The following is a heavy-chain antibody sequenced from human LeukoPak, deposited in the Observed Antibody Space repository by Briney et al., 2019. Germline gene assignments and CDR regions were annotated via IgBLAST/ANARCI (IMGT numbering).Heavy chain of an antibody. Sequence: GGSLRLSCAASGFTFSSYSMNWVRQAPGKGLEWVSSISSSSSYIYYADSVKGRFTISRDNAKNSLYLQMNSLRAEDTAVYYCAREPCSYGPHFDYWGQGTLVTVSS. V-gene: IGHV3-21*01. CDR1: GFTFSSYS. CDR3: AREPCSYGPHFDY. CDR2: ISSSSSYI. J-gene: IGHJ4*02. D-gene: IGHD5-18*01.